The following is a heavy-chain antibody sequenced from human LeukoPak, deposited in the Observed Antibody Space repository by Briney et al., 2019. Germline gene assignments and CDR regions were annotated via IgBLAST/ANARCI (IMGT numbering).Heavy chain of an antibody. V-gene: IGHV3-30*04. CDR1: GFTFSSYA. D-gene: IGHD2-15*01. CDR3: ARFSGYFMGYCSGGSCSPGYFDY. CDR2: ISYDGSNK. Sequence: PGGSLRLSCAASGFTFSSYAMHWVRQAPGKGLEWVSVISYDGSNKYYADSVKGRFTISRDNSKNTLYLQMNSLRAEDTAVYYCARFSGYFMGYCSGGSCSPGYFDYWGQGTLVTVSS. J-gene: IGHJ4*02.